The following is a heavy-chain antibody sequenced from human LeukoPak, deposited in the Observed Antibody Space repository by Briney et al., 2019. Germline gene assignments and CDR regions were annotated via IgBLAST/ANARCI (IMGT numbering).Heavy chain of an antibody. V-gene: IGHV3-30*04. CDR1: GFTFTNYP. CDR2: ISYDGTTK. Sequence: PGGSLRLSCAASGFTFTNYPVHWVRQAPGKGLEWVTVISYDGTTKYYADSVKGRFTISRDNSRNTLYLQMNNLRTEDTAVYYCARDLYGVAARGPFDYWGQGTLVTVSS. CDR3: ARDLYGVAARGPFDY. J-gene: IGHJ4*02. D-gene: IGHD6-6*01.